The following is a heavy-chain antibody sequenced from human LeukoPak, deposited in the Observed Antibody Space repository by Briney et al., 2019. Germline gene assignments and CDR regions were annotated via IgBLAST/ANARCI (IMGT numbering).Heavy chain of an antibody. CDR1: GGSFSGYY. J-gene: IGHJ4*02. V-gene: IGHV4-34*01. CDR3: ARGNSERWLQLRLGTASKRDKFDY. Sequence: SETLSLTCAVYGGSFSGYYWSWIRQPPGKGLEWIGEINHSGSTNYNPSLKSRVTISVDTSKNQFSLKLSSVTAADTAVYYCARGNSERWLQLRLGTASKRDKFDYWGQGTLVTVSS. CDR2: INHSGST. D-gene: IGHD5-24*01.